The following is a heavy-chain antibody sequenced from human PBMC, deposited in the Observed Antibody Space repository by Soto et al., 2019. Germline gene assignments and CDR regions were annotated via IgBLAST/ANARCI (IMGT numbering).Heavy chain of an antibody. V-gene: IGHV1-3*01. CDR3: ARDIVGAIQP. D-gene: IGHD1-26*01. CDR2: INAGNGNT. Sequence: ASVKVSCKASGYSFTSYAIHWMRQAPGQRLEWMGWINAGNGNTKVPQKFQGRVTFTRDTSASTVYMEVSSLRSEDTAVYYCARDIVGAIQPWGQGTLVTVSS. J-gene: IGHJ5*02. CDR1: GYSFTSYA.